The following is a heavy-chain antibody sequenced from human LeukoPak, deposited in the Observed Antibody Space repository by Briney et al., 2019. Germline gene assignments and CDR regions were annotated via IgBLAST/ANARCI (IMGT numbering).Heavy chain of an antibody. J-gene: IGHJ4*02. Sequence: SQTLSLTCTVSGGSISSGGYYWSWIRQHPGKGLEWIGYIYYSGSTYYNPSLKSRVTISVGTSKNQFSLKLSSVTAADTAVYYCARAVVAGDSFDYWGQGTLVTVSS. CDR1: GGSISSGGYY. CDR2: IYYSGST. V-gene: IGHV4-31*03. CDR3: ARAVVAGDSFDY. D-gene: IGHD4-17*01.